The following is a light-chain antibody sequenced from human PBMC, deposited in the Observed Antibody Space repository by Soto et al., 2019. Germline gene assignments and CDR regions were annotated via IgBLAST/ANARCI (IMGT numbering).Light chain of an antibody. V-gene: IGKV1-12*01. J-gene: IGKJ5*01. CDR2: AAF. CDR1: EDINSR. Sequence: DIQMTQSPSSVSASVGDRVTISCRASEDINSRLAWYQQKPGNAPKLLIYAAFILQSGVPSRFSGYGSGTDFTLSIRSLQPEDFATYYCHQADRFPITFGQGTRLEIK. CDR3: HQADRFPIT.